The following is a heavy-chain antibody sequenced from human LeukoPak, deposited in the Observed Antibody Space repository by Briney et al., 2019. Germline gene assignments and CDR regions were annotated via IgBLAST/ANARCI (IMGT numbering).Heavy chain of an antibody. CDR3: ARRTAVGAFDI. V-gene: IGHV5-10-1*01. Sequence: GESLKISCKGSGYSFTSYWITWVRQMPGKGLEWMGTIDPSDSYTNYSPSFRGHVTISADKSISTVYLQWSSLKASDTAMYYCARRTAVGAFDIWGQGTMVTVSS. CDR1: GYSFTSYW. CDR2: IDPSDSYT. J-gene: IGHJ3*02. D-gene: IGHD4-23*01.